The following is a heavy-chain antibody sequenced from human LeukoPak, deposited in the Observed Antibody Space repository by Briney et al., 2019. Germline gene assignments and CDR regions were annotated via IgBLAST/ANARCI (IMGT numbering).Heavy chain of an antibody. CDR1: GFTFSSYA. D-gene: IGHD4-17*01. V-gene: IGHV3-53*01. CDR3: ARVYYGDYVSSWFDP. J-gene: IGHJ5*02. Sequence: PGGSLRLSCAASGFTFSSYAMSWVRQAPGKGLEWVSVIYSGGSTYYADSVKGRFTISRDNSKNTLYLQMNSLRAEDTAVYYCARVYYGDYVSSWFDPWGQGTLVTVSS. CDR2: IYSGGST.